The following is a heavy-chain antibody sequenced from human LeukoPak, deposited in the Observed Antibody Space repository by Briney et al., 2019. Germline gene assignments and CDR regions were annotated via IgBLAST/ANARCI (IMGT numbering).Heavy chain of an antibody. J-gene: IGHJ4*02. CDR2: IYYSGST. V-gene: IGHV4-59*01. CDR3: ARGSPYGGYRYFDY. Sequence: PSETLSLTCTVSGGSISSYYWSWIRQPPGKGLEWIGYIYYSGSTNYNPSLKSRVTISVDTSKNQFSLKLSSVTAADTAVYYCARGSPYGGYRYFDYWGQGTLVTVSS. D-gene: IGHD4-17*01. CDR1: GGSISSYY.